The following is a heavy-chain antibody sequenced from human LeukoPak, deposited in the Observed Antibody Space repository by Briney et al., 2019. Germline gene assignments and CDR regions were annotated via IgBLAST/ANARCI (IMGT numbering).Heavy chain of an antibody. Sequence: PSETLSRTCTVSGASIRSGDYYWSWIRQPPGKGLEWIGYIYDSGSTYYNPSLKSRITISVDTFENRFSLKLSSVTATDTAVYYCARDCSGGSCYGAFDIWGQGTMVTVSS. V-gene: IGHV4-30-4*01. CDR2: IYDSGST. J-gene: IGHJ3*02. D-gene: IGHD2-15*01. CDR1: GASIRSGDYY. CDR3: ARDCSGGSCYGAFDI.